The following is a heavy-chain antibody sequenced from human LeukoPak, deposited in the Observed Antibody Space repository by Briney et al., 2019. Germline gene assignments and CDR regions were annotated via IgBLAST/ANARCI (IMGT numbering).Heavy chain of an antibody. D-gene: IGHD3-10*01. CDR3: ARIRFGNYYYYGMDV. J-gene: IGHJ6*02. CDR2: INPNSGGT. Sequence: ASVKVSCKASGYTFTGYYMHWVRQAPGQGLGWMGWINPNSGGTNYAQKFQGRVTMTRDTSISTAYMELSRLRSDDTAVYYCARIRFGNYYYYGMDVWGQGTTVTVSS. CDR1: GYTFTGYY. V-gene: IGHV1-2*02.